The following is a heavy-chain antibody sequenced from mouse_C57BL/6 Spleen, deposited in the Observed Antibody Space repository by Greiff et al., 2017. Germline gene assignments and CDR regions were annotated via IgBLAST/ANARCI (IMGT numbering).Heavy chain of an antibody. D-gene: IGHD2-3*01. J-gene: IGHJ3*01. CDR3: ARDDDPAWFAY. CDR1: GFTFSSIA. Sequence: EVKLVESGGGLVKPGGSLKFSGAASGFTFSSIALSWVRQTREKRLEWVATISDGGSYTYYPDNVKGRFTISRDNAKNNLYLQMSHLKSEDTAMYYCARDDDPAWFAYWGQGTLVTVSA. CDR2: ISDGGSYT. V-gene: IGHV5-4*01.